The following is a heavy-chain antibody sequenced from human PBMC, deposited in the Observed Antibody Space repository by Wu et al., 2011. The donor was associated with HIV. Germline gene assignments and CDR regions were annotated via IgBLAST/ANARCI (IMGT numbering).Heavy chain of an antibody. J-gene: IGHJ4*02. D-gene: IGHD5-18*01. CDR1: GGDFTTYS. CDR2: LIPFSGTA. Sequence: QVQLVQSGAEVKKPGSSVKVSCKASGGDFTTYSFTWVRQAPGQGLEWMGGLIPFSGTANYAQRFQGRVTITSDESTTTVTMEVSSLRSEDTAVYYCSIGGYNYGWGPKPVDFWGRGTWSPSPQ. V-gene: IGHV1-69*05. CDR3: SIGGYNYGWGPKPVDF.